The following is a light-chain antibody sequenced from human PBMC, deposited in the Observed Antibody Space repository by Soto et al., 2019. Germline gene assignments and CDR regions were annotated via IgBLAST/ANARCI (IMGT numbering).Light chain of an antibody. CDR1: QSVSSSY. V-gene: IGKV3-20*01. CDR3: QQYGSSPFT. J-gene: IGKJ3*01. CDR2: GAS. Sequence: EIVLTQSPGTLSLSPGERATLSCRASQSVSSSYLAWYQQKPGQAPRLLIYGASSRATGNPDRFSGSGSGTAFTLPISRLEPEDFAVYYCQQYGSSPFTFGPGTKVDIK.